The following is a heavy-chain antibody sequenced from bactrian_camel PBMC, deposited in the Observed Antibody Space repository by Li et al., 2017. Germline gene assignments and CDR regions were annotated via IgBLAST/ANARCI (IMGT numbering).Heavy chain of an antibody. V-gene: IGHV3S1*01. CDR3: AAVERRPGSSYPLRPQEYDS. CDR1: GYSASNKC. Sequence: HVQLVESGGGSVHAGGSLTLSCSASGYSASNKCMSFFRQAPGKEREGVAAISPGGGSTVYADSVKGRFTISRDGAKNSLYLQMNALEPEDTAVYYCAAVERRPGSSYPLRPQEYDSWGQGTQVTVS. D-gene: IGHD2*01. J-gene: IGHJ4*01. CDR2: ISPGGGST.